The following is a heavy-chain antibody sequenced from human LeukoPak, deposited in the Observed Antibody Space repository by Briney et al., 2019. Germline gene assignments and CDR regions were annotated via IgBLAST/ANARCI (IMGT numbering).Heavy chain of an antibody. Sequence: SETLSLTCAVYGGSFSGYYWSWIRQPPGKGLEWIGEINHSGSTNYNPSLKSRVTISVDTSKNQFSLKLSSVTAADTAVYYCASSSQAASGYYFPAYMDVWDKGTTVTVSS. D-gene: IGHD3-3*01. CDR2: INHSGST. CDR1: GGSFSGYY. J-gene: IGHJ6*03. CDR3: ASSSQAASGYYFPAYMDV. V-gene: IGHV4-34*01.